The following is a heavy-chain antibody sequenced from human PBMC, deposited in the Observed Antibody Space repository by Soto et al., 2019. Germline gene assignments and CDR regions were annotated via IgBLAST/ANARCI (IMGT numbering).Heavy chain of an antibody. CDR1: GFTFSSYS. CDR3: AGWGIMVRGASYYYYGMDV. J-gene: IGHJ6*02. Sequence: GGSLRLSCAASGFTFSSYSMNWVRQAPGKGLEWVSSISSSSSYIYYADSVKGRFTISRDNAKNSLYLQMNSLRAEDTAVYYCAGWGIMVRGASYYYYGMDVWGQGTTVTVSS. V-gene: IGHV3-21*01. CDR2: ISSSSSYI. D-gene: IGHD3-10*01.